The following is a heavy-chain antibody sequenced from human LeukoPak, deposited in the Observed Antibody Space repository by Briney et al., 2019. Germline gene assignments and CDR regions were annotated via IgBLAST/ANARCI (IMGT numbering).Heavy chain of an antibody. V-gene: IGHV4-59*08. Sequence: PSETLSLTCTVSGGSISSYFWSWIRQPPGKGLEWIGYIYYSGSTNYNPSLKSRVTMSVDTSKNQFSLKLSSVTAADTAVYYCARIGRAVAGTIDYWGQGTPVTVSS. D-gene: IGHD6-19*01. CDR1: GGSISSYF. CDR2: IYYSGST. CDR3: ARIGRAVAGTIDY. J-gene: IGHJ4*02.